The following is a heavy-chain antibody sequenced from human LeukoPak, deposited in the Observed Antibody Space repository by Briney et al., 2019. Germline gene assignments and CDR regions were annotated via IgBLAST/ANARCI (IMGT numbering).Heavy chain of an antibody. CDR3: AIITGTTADAFDI. Sequence: GGSLRLSCAASGFTFSSYGMSWVRQAPGKGLEWVSAISGSGGSTYYADSVKGRFTISRDNAKNSLYLQMNSLRAEDTAVYYCAIITGTTADAFDIWGQGTMVTVSS. CDR1: GFTFSSYG. V-gene: IGHV3-23*01. CDR2: ISGSGGST. D-gene: IGHD1-20*01. J-gene: IGHJ3*02.